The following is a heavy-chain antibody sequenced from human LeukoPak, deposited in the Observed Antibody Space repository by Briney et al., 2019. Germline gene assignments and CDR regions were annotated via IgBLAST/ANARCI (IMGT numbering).Heavy chain of an antibody. V-gene: IGHV3-23*01. CDR2: ISGSGGST. Sequence: GGSLRLSCTTSGFFFSTYWMNWVRQAPGKGLEWVSAISGSGGSTYYADSVEGRFTISRDNSKNTLYLQMNSLRAEDTAVYYCAKDGGGDCSGGSCYSELFDYWGQGTLVTVSS. CDR1: GFFFSTYW. D-gene: IGHD2-15*01. J-gene: IGHJ4*02. CDR3: AKDGGGDCSGGSCYSELFDY.